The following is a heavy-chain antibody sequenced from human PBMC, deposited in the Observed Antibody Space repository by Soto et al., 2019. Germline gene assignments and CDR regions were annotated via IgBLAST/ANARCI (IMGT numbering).Heavy chain of an antibody. CDR2: IYASGST. CDR3: ARDAAEYYFDY. Sequence: QVQLKESGPGLVKPSQTLSLTCTVSGGSISSGGQYWSWIRQHPGKGLEWIGYIYASGSTYYNPSLRSRVTLSVDTSKKQFSPKLRSVTAADPAVYFCARDAAEYYFDYWGQGTLVTVSS. CDR1: GGSISSGGQY. J-gene: IGHJ4*02. V-gene: IGHV4-31*03. D-gene: IGHD6-25*01.